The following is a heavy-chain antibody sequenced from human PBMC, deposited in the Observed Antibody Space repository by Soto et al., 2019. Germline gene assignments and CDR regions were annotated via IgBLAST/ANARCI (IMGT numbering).Heavy chain of an antibody. Sequence: QVQLVESGGGVVQPGRSLRLSCAASGFTFSSHGMHWVRQAPGKGLEWVAVISYDGSNKYYADSVKGRFTISRDNSKNTLYLQMNSLRAEDTALYYCARGDYGNFDYWGPGTLVTVSS. V-gene: IGHV3-30*03. D-gene: IGHD4-17*01. CDR1: GFTFSSHG. CDR3: ARGDYGNFDY. CDR2: ISYDGSNK. J-gene: IGHJ4*02.